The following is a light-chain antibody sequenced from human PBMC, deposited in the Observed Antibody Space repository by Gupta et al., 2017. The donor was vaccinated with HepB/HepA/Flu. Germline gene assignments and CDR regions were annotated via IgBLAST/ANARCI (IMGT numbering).Light chain of an antibody. CDR2: DAS. Sequence: EIVLTQSQATLPLSLGERPTLSCSATLSVSIYLAWYQQKPGQAPRLLIYDASNRATGIPARFSGSGSGTDFTLTISTLEPEDFAVYYCQQRSNCPRTFGQGTKVEIK. CDR3: QQRSNCPRT. J-gene: IGKJ1*01. CDR1: LSVSIY. V-gene: IGKV3-11*01.